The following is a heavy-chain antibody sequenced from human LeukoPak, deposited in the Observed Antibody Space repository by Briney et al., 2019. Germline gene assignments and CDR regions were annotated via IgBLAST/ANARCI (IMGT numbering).Heavy chain of an antibody. J-gene: IGHJ6*03. CDR2: ISGSGGST. D-gene: IGHD3-9*01. Sequence: PGGSLRLSCAASGFTFSSYAMSWVRQAPGKGLEWVSAISGSGGSTYYADSVKGRFTISRDNSKNTLYLQMNSLRAEDTAVYYCASPYDILTGYYGYMDVWGKGTTVTVSS. V-gene: IGHV3-23*01. CDR1: GFTFSSYA. CDR3: ASPYDILTGYYGYMDV.